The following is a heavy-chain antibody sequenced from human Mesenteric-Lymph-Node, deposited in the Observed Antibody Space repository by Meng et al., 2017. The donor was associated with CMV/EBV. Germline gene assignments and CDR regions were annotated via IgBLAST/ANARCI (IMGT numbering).Heavy chain of an antibody. V-gene: IGHV1-8*02. D-gene: IGHD6-13*01. CDR1: GYTFTGYY. Sequence: ASVKVSCKASGYTFTGYYMHWVRQAPGQGLEWMGWMNPNSGNTGYAQKFQGRVTMTRDTSINTAYMELSSLRSEDTAVYYCARDSPQQLLAYWGQGTLVTVSS. CDR2: MNPNSGNT. CDR3: ARDSPQQLLAY. J-gene: IGHJ4*02.